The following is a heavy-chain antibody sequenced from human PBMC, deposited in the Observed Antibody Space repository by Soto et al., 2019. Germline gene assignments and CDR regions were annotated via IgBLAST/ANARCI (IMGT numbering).Heavy chain of an antibody. D-gene: IGHD3-22*01. Sequence: GGSLRLSCAASGFTFSSYSMNWVRQAPGKGLEWISYISTTSSSIYYADSVKGRFTISRDNSKNTLYLQMNTLRPEDTGVYYCARVTPGNNLYYFSGLDFWGQGTSVTVSS. V-gene: IGHV3-48*01. J-gene: IGHJ6*02. CDR3: ARVTPGNNLYYFSGLDF. CDR2: ISTTSSSI. CDR1: GFTFSSYS.